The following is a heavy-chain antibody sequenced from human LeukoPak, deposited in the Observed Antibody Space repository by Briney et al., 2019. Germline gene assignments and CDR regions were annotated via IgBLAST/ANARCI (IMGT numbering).Heavy chain of an antibody. D-gene: IGHD1-14*01. V-gene: IGHV3-7*03. CDR3: ARRNLFDY. Sequence: PGGSLRLSCVASGFTFRDYGMTWVRQAPGKGLECVANIKYDGSDKYYVDSVKGRFTISRDNAKNSVYLQMNSLRVEDTAVYYCARRNLFDYWGQGTVVTVSS. CDR1: GFTFRDYG. CDR2: IKYDGSDK. J-gene: IGHJ4*02.